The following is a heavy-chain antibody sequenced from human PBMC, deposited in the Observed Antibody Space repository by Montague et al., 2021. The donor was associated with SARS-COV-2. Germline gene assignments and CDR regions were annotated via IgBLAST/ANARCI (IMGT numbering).Heavy chain of an antibody. CDR2: MYETGNM. V-gene: IGHV4-4*09. CDR1: SGSLSNYY. J-gene: IGHJ4*02. D-gene: IGHD2/OR15-2a*01. Sequence: SETLSLTCTVSSGSLSNYYWSWIRQSPDKGLEWIGYMYETGNMIYNPPLRSRVSISADTSKSQFSLRLTSVTAAGSARYYCARNMAYWGQGVLVTV. CDR3: ARNMAY.